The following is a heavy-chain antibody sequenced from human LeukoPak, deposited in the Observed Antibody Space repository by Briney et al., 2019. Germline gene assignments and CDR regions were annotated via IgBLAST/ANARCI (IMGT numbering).Heavy chain of an antibody. Sequence: SETLSLTCTVSGGSISSSSYYWGWIRQPPGKGLEWIGSIYYSGSTYYNPSLKSRVTISVDTSKNQFSLKLSSVTAADTAVYYCARSHPGGRTTVLDYYHYMDVWGKGTTVTVSS. CDR1: GGSISSSSYY. CDR3: ARSHPGGRTTVLDYYHYMDV. CDR2: IYYSGST. V-gene: IGHV4-39*07. J-gene: IGHJ6*03. D-gene: IGHD4-17*01.